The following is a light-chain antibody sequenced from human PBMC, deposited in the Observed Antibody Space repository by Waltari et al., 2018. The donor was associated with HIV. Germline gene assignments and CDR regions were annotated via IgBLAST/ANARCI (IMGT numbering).Light chain of an antibody. Sequence: SYELKQPPSVSVSPGQTATITCSGDALATQYAFGYQQKAGHAPVVIIYKDSERPSGIPERISGSRAGTTVTCTISEGQAEDEADYYCQSADSSGTYVFGSGTKVTVL. V-gene: IGLV3-25*03. CDR3: QSADSSGTYV. CDR2: KDS. J-gene: IGLJ1*01. CDR1: ALATQY.